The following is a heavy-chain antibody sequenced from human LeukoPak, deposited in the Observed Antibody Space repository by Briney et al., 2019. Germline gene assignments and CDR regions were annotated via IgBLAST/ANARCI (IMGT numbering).Heavy chain of an antibody. Sequence: ASVKVSCKASGGTFSSYAISWVRQAPGQGLEWMGGIIPIYGSATYAQKFQGRVTITSDESTRTVYMELSSLRPEDSAVHYCAGFFYDNSGDAFDIWGQGTMVTVSS. J-gene: IGHJ3*02. D-gene: IGHD3-22*01. CDR3: AGFFYDNSGDAFDI. V-gene: IGHV1-69*13. CDR2: IIPIYGSA. CDR1: GGTFSSYA.